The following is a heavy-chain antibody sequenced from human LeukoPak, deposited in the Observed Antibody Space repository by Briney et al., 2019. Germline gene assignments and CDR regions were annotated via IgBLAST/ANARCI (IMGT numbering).Heavy chain of an antibody. Sequence: GASVKVSCKASGYTFTGYYMHWVRQAPGQGLEWMGWINPNSGGTNYAQKFQGRVTMTRDTSISTAYMELSRLRSDDTAVYYCARDLPRRVVVVAATQSRPFDPWGQGTLVTVSS. V-gene: IGHV1-2*02. J-gene: IGHJ5*02. CDR1: GYTFTGYY. CDR2: INPNSGGT. CDR3: ARDLPRRVVVVAATQSRPFDP. D-gene: IGHD2-15*01.